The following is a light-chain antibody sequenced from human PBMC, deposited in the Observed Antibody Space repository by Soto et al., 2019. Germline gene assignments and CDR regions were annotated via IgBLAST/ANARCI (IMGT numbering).Light chain of an antibody. Sequence: QSALTQPASVSGSPGQSITISCTGTSSDVGGYIYVSWYQQHPGKAPKLMIYEVSNRPSGVSNRFSGSKSGNSASLTITGLQADDEADYYCQSYDASLRGSGVFGTGTKVTVL. CDR2: EVS. CDR3: QSYDASLRGSGV. CDR1: SSDVGGYIY. J-gene: IGLJ1*01. V-gene: IGLV2-14*01.